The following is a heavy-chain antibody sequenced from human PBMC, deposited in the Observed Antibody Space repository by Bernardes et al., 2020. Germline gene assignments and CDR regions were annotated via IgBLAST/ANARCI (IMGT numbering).Heavy chain of an antibody. CDR1: GDSIPNYY. CDR3: ARVFLRGVNPWFDT. Sequence: LSLTCTVSGDSIPNYYWSWIRQAPGKGLEWIAYMYHTGSTHYNPSLKSRLTTSVETSKNQFSLKLSSVTAADTAVYYCARVFLRGVNPWFDTWGQGTLVTVSS. V-gene: IGHV4-59*01. CDR2: MYHTGST. J-gene: IGHJ5*02. D-gene: IGHD3-10*01.